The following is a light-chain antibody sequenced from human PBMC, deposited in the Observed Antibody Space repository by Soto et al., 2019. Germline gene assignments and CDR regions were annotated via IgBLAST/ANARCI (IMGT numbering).Light chain of an antibody. J-gene: IGKJ4*01. CDR1: QSVNNF. Sequence: EVVLTQSPATLSLSPGDIATLSFRASQSVNNFLAWYQQKPGQTPRLLIYDASKRATGIPGRFSGSGSGTDFTLTISSLEPEDFAVYYCQQRSNWPPALSFGGGTKVDIK. CDR2: DAS. CDR3: QQRSNWPPALS. V-gene: IGKV3-11*01.